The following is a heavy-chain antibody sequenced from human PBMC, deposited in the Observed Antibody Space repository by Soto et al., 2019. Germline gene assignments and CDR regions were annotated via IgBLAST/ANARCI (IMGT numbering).Heavy chain of an antibody. Sequence: GGSLRLSCAASGFTLSRHTMNWVRQAPGKGLEWVSFIGSRTSDIYYADSVKGRFTISRDNAKNSLYLDLTRLRAEDTAVYFCVRDYYDTSGYTNTFDMWGQGTMVTV. CDR3: VRDYYDTSGYTNTFDM. J-gene: IGHJ3*02. D-gene: IGHD3-22*01. CDR1: GFTLSRHT. V-gene: IGHV3-21*01. CDR2: IGSRTSDI.